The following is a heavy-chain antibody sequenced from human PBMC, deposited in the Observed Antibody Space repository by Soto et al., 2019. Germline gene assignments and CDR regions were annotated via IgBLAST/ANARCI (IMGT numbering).Heavy chain of an antibody. V-gene: IGHV4-30-2*01. J-gene: IGHJ4*01. Sequence: QLQLQESGSRLVKPSQTLSLTCAVSGGSISSGGFSWSWIRQPPGKGLEWIGYIYHSGTTYYNPSLKSRVTISVHTSKNQLSLNLNSVTAADTAVYYCSTGGGYIYPLDYWGHGTLVTVSS. CDR3: STGGGYIYPLDY. CDR2: IYHSGTT. D-gene: IGHD5-18*01. CDR1: GGSISSGGFS.